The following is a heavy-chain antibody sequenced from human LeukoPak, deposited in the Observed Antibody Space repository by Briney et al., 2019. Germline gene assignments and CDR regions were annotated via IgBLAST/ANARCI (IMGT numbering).Heavy chain of an antibody. V-gene: IGHV4-61*01. CDR2: IYFNGNT. J-gene: IGHJ4*02. Sequence: PSETLSLTCTVSGGSISSSSYYWNWIRQPPGKGLEWIGFIYFNGNTNYNPSLKSRVTMSVDTSKNQFSLKLSSVTTADTAVYYCARGEEMATSHFDYWGQGILVTVSS. CDR1: GGSISSSSYY. CDR3: ARGEEMATSHFDY. D-gene: IGHD5-24*01.